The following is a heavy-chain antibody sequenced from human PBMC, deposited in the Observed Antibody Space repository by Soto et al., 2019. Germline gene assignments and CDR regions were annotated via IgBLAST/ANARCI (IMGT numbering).Heavy chain of an antibody. CDR1: GFTFSSYS. J-gene: IGHJ4*02. CDR3: ARDLRVTDEGGFDY. V-gene: IGHV3-21*01. CDR2: ISSSSSYI. D-gene: IGHD3-16*01. Sequence: GVSLRLSCAASGFTFSSYSMNWVRQAPGKGLEWVSSISSSSSYIYYADSVKGRFTISRDNAKNSLYLQMNSLRAEDTAVYYCARDLRVTDEGGFDYWGQGTLVTVSS.